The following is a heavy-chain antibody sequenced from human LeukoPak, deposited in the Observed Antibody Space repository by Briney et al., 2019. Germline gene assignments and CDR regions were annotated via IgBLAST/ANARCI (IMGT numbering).Heavy chain of an antibody. J-gene: IGHJ5*02. CDR1: GYSITSCFS. CDR2: ISHSGTT. CDR3: AREGAVPGIDP. D-gene: IGHD3-16*01. Sequence: KPSETLSLTCAVSGYSITSCFSWGWIRQPPGKGLEGIGTISHSGTTDYKSTLESRLTISMDTSKNLFSLRLTSVTAADTAVYYCAREGAVPGIDPWGQGTLVTVSS. V-gene: IGHV4-38-2*02.